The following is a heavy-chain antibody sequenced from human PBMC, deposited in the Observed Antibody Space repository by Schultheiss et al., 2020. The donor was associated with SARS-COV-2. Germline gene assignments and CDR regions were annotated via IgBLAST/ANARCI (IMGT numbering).Heavy chain of an antibody. D-gene: IGHD6-19*01. Sequence: GSLKISCAASAFTFSNAWMNWVRQAPGKGPEWVGRIASKTEGGATDYAAPVKGRFTIARDDSENRLYLHMNNLKTEDTAVYYCTHYSSGWWWGQGTLVTVSS. V-gene: IGHV3-15*04. CDR3: THYSSGWW. CDR2: IASKTEGGAT. CDR1: AFTFSNAW. J-gene: IGHJ4*02.